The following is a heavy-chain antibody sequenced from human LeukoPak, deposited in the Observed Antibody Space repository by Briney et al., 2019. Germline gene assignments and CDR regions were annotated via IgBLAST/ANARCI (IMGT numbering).Heavy chain of an antibody. CDR2: ISSSGSTI. D-gene: IGHD2-15*01. CDR1: GFTFSSYG. J-gene: IGHJ6*02. V-gene: IGHV3-48*04. Sequence: GGSLRLSCAASGFTFSSYGMHWVRQAPGKGLEWVSYISSSGSTIYYADSVKGRFTISRDNAKNSLYLQMNSLRAEDTAVYYCASRYCSGGSCSPVGMDVWGQGTTVTVSS. CDR3: ASRYCSGGSCSPVGMDV.